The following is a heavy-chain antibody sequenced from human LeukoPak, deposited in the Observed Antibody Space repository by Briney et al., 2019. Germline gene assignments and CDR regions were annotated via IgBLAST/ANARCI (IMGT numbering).Heavy chain of an antibody. CDR2: INPSGGST. CDR3: ARAFTSGRRFDY. J-gene: IGHJ4*02. V-gene: IGHV1-46*01. Sequence: ASVKVSCKASVYSFTSYYIHWVRQAPGQGLEWMGIINPSGGSTSCAQKFQDRVTMTRDTSTSTVYMELSSLSSEDTAVYYCARAFTSGRRFDYWGQGTLVTVSS. D-gene: IGHD2-8*01. CDR1: VYSFTSYY.